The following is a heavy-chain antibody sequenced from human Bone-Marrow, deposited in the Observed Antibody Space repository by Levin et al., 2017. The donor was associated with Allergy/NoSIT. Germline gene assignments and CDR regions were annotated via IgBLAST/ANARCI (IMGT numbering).Heavy chain of an antibody. CDR1: GFTFSSYW. J-gene: IGHJ4*02. CDR2: IKGDGSSK. V-gene: IGHV3-7*01. Sequence: PGGSLRLSCAASGFTFSSYWMTWVRQAPGKGLEWVANIKGDGSSKYYVDSVKGRFIISRDNAKTSLYLQMNTLRVDDTAVYYCARWDLYSSTGYYLDSWGQGTLVAVSS. CDR3: ARWDLYSSTGYYLDS. D-gene: IGHD6-13*01.